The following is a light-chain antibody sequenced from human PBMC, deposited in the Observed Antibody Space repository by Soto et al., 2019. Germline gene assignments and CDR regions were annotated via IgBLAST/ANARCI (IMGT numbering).Light chain of an antibody. Sequence: DIQLTQSPSSLSASVGDEVTITCRASQGISHYLTWYQQKPGRAPTLLIYGVSTLQSGGPSGFSSGESGTDLTITIRNLQLEDFATYYYQQSSDAQFTFGGGTRGASK. CDR3: QQSSDAQFT. CDR1: QGISHY. J-gene: IGKJ4*01. V-gene: IGKV1-39*01. CDR2: GVS.